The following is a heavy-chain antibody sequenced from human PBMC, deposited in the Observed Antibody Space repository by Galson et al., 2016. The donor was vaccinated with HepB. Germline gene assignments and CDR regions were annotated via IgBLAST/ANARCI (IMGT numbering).Heavy chain of an antibody. J-gene: IGHJ6*02. CDR2: INSDGSRT. CDR3: ASSSPRSRYYDFYYYVIDV. D-gene: IGHD3-3*01. V-gene: IGHV3-74*01. Sequence: SLRLSCAASGFTFSNYWMHWVRQAPGKGLVWVSRINSDGSRTNYADSVKGRFTISRDNAKNTMYMQMNSLRAEDTAVFYCASSSPRSRYYDFYYYVIDVWGQGTTVTVSS. CDR1: GFTFSNYW.